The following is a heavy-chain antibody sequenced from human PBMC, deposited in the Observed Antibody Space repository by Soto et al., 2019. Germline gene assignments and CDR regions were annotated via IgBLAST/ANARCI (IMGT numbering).Heavy chain of an antibody. CDR3: ASNLAHYEGY. D-gene: IGHD4-17*01. J-gene: IGHJ4*02. V-gene: IGHV3-30-3*01. CDR1: GFTFSSYA. Sequence: QVQLVESGGGVVQPGRSLRLSCAASGFTFSSYAMHWVRQAPGKGLEWVAVISYDGSNKYYADSVKGRFTISRDNSKNPLYLQMNSLRAEDTAVYYCASNLAHYEGYWGQGTLVTVSS. CDR2: ISYDGSNK.